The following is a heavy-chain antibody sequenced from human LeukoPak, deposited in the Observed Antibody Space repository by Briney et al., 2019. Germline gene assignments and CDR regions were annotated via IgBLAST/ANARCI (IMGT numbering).Heavy chain of an antibody. CDR3: ARDPIGSRWPYYFDY. D-gene: IGHD6-13*01. CDR1: GYTFTGYH. CDR2: INPNSGDT. V-gene: IGHV1-2*06. Sequence: ASVKVSCTTSGYTFTGYHVHWVRQAPGQGLEWMGRINPNSGDTNYAQKFQGRVTMTRDTSISTAYMELSRLRSDDTAVYYCARDPIGSRWPYYFDYWGQGTLVTVSS. J-gene: IGHJ4*02.